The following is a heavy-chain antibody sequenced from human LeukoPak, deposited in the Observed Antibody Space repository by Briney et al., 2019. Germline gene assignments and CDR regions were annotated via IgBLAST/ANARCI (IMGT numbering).Heavy chain of an antibody. CDR1: GYTFTTYY. J-gene: IGHJ3*02. D-gene: IGHD1-14*01. V-gene: IGHV1-46*01. CDR2: INPSGGST. Sequence: GASVKVSSKASGYTFTTYYMRWVRQTPGQGLEWMGIINPSGGSTSYAQKFQGRVTMTRDTSTSTVYMELSSLRSEDTAVYYCATATIYWRDAFNIWAQKTMVTVSS. CDR3: ATATIYWRDAFNI.